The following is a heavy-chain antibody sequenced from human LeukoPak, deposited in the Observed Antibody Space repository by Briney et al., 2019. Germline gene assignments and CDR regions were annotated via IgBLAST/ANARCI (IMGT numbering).Heavy chain of an antibody. CDR2: INPSGGST. J-gene: IGHJ3*02. CDR3: ARVRKYSSTSPKGAFDI. V-gene: IGHV1-46*01. CDR1: GYTFTSYY. Sequence: EASVKVSCKASGYTFTSYYMHWVRQAPGQGLEWMGIINPSGGSTSYAQKFQGRVTMTRDMSTRTVYMELSSLRSEDTAVYYCARVRKYSSTSPKGAFDIWGQGTMVTVSS. D-gene: IGHD2-2*01.